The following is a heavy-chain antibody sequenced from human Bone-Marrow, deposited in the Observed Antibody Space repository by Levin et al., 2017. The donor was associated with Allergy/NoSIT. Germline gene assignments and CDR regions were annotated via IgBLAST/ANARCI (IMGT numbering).Heavy chain of an antibody. CDR2: IIPIFGTA. D-gene: IGHD6-6*01. CDR1: GGTFSSYA. CDR3: ARGSSSSGRAYDY. J-gene: IGHJ4*02. V-gene: IGHV1-69*06. Sequence: GASVKVSCKASGGTFSSYAISWVRQAPGQGLEWMGGIIPIFGTANYAQKFQGRVTITADKSTSTAYMELSSLRSEDTAVYYCARGSSSSGRAYDYWGQGTLVTVSS.